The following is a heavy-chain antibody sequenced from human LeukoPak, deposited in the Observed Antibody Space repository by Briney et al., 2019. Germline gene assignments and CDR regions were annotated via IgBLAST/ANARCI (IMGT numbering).Heavy chain of an antibody. CDR2: INPNSGGT. J-gene: IGHJ5*02. Sequence: ASVKVSCKASAYTFTGYSIHWVRQAPGQGLEWMGWINPNSGGTNYAEKFQGRVTMTRDTSITTAYMELSRLRSDDTAVYYCARSRTYRTIVVPGYNWFDPWGQGTLVTVSS. D-gene: IGHD1-26*01. CDR3: ARSRTYRTIVVPGYNWFDP. V-gene: IGHV1-2*02. CDR1: AYTFTGYS.